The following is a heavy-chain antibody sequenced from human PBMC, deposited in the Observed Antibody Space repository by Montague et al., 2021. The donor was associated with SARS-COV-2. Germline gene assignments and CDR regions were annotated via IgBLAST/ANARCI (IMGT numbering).Heavy chain of an antibody. V-gene: IGHV2-70*01. CDR1: GFSLSTSGMC. J-gene: IGHJ4*02. D-gene: IGHD6-19*01. CDR2: IDWDDDK. CDR3: ARIASSGWFGRGDYYWDY. Sequence: PALVKPTQTLTLTCTFSGFSLSTSGMCVSWIRQPPGKALEWLALIDWDDDKYYSTSLKTRLTISKDTSKNQVVLTMTNMDPVDTATYFCARIASSGWFGRGDYYWDYWGQGTLVTVAS.